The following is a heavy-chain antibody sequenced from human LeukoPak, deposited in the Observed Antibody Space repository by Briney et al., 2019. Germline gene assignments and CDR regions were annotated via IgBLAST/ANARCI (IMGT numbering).Heavy chain of an antibody. CDR1: GFTFTSYA. CDR3: AKVNATYYYDSSGFDY. V-gene: IGHV3-23*01. CDR2: IIVSGGST. Sequence: QTGGSLRLSCAASGFTFTSYAMSWFRQAPGKGLDWVSAIIVSGGSTYYADSVKGRFTISRDNSKNTLYLQMNSLRAEDTAVYYCAKVNATYYYDSSGFDYWGQGTLVTVSS. D-gene: IGHD3-22*01. J-gene: IGHJ4*02.